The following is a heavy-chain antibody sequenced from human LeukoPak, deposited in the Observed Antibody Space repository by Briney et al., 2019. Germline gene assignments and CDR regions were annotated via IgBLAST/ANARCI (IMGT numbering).Heavy chain of an antibody. CDR2: ISWNSGSI. Sequence: GGSLRLSCAASGFTFDDYAMHWVRQAPGKGLEWVSGISWNSGSIGYADSVEGRFTISRDNAKNSLYLQMNSLRAEDTALYYCAKDISPYSSGGVGFDYWGQGTLVTVSS. J-gene: IGHJ4*02. D-gene: IGHD6-19*01. V-gene: IGHV3-9*01. CDR1: GFTFDDYA. CDR3: AKDISPYSSGGVGFDY.